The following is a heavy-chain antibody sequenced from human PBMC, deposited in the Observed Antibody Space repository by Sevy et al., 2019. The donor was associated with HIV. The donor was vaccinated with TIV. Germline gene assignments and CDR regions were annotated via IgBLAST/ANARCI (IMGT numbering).Heavy chain of an antibody. CDR3: AREGPRIAQFDY. CDR2: IYYGGST. V-gene: IGHV4-39*02. CDR1: GDSLSSNDYY. Sequence: SETLSLTCTVSGDSLSSNDYYWAWIRQPPGKGLDWIGSIYYGGSTYYNPSLKSRVTISVDTSKNQFSLKLRSVTAADTAVYYCAREGPRIAQFDYWGQGTLVTVSS. J-gene: IGHJ4*02. D-gene: IGHD6-13*01.